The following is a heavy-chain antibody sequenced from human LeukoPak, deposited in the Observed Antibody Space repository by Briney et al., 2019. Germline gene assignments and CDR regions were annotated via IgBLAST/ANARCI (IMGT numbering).Heavy chain of an antibody. Sequence: GRSLRLSCAASGFTFSAFSMHWVRQAPGKGLEWMAVISCDGSDKYYADSVKGRFTISRDNSKNTLYLQMNSLSAEDRAVYYCARDRYYCNSGAYYYYYAMGVWSQGTTVTVSS. CDR2: ISCDGSDK. J-gene: IGHJ6*02. CDR1: GFTFSAFS. D-gene: IGHD3-10*01. CDR3: ARDRYYCNSGAYYYYYAMGV. V-gene: IGHV3-30*04.